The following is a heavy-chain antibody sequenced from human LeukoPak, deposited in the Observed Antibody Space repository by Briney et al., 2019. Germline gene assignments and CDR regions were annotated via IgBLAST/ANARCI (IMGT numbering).Heavy chain of an antibody. CDR2: IWYDGSNK. CDR3: AKDRSSSQYYYMDV. D-gene: IGHD6-13*01. CDR1: GFTFSSYG. J-gene: IGHJ6*03. Sequence: QAGGSLRLSCAASGFTFSSYGMHGVRQAPGKGLEWVAVIWYDGSNKYYADSVKGRFTISRDNSKNTLYLQMNSLRAEDTAVYYCAKDRSSSQYYYMDVWGKGTTVTVSS. V-gene: IGHV3-33*06.